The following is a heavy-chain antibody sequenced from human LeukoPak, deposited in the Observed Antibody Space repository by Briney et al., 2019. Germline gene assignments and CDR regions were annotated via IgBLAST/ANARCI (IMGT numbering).Heavy chain of an antibody. CDR1: GYTFTSYG. J-gene: IGHJ6*02. CDR2: IIAYNGNT. V-gene: IGHV1-18*01. D-gene: IGHD6-19*01. Sequence: GASVKVSCQASGYTFTSYGISWVRQAPGQGLEWMGWIIAYNGNTNYAQKLQGRVTMTTDTSTSTAYMELKSLRSDDTAVYYCASAVADGYYYYYGMDVWGQGTTVTVSS. CDR3: ASAVADGYYYYYGMDV.